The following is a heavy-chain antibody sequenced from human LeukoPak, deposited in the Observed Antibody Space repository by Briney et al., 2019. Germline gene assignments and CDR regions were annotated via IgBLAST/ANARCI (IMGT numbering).Heavy chain of an antibody. Sequence: PGGSLRLSCAASGFTFRDAAMTWVRQAPGKGLEWVSLISSSGANAYYADSVKGRFTISRDNSKNTLYLQMNSLRAEDTAVYYCARDRGHIAAAGYYYYYGMDVWGQGTTVTVSS. CDR1: GFTFRDAA. CDR2: ISSSGANA. D-gene: IGHD6-13*01. V-gene: IGHV3-23*01. CDR3: ARDRGHIAAAGYYYYYGMDV. J-gene: IGHJ6*02.